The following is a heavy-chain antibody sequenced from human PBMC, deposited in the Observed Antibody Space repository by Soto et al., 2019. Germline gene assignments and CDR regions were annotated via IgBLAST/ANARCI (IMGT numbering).Heavy chain of an antibody. CDR1: GGTFSSYA. CDR2: IIPIFGTA. D-gene: IGHD1-1*01. Sequence: QVQLVQSGAEVKKPGSSVKVSCKASGGTFSSYAISWVRQAPGQGREWMGGIIPIFGTAHYAQKFQGRVTITADKPTSTAYMELSSLRSEDTAVYYCARDGSWNDRPNWFDPWGQGTLVTVSS. V-gene: IGHV1-69*06. J-gene: IGHJ5*02. CDR3: ARDGSWNDRPNWFDP.